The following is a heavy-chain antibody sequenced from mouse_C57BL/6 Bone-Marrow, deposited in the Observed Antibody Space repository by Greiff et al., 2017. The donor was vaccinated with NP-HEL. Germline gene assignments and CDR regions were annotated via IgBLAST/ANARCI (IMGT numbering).Heavy chain of an antibody. CDR3: ARSPHGSYSWFAY. CDR1: GFNIKNTY. J-gene: IGHJ3*01. V-gene: IGHV14-3*01. Sequence: EVKLQESVAELVRPGASVKLSCTASGFNIKNTYMHWVKQRPEQGLEWIGRIDPANGNTKYAPKFQGKATITADTSSNTAYLQLSSLTSEDTAIYYCARSPHGSYSWFAYWGQGTLVTVSA. D-gene: IGHD1-1*01. CDR2: IDPANGNT.